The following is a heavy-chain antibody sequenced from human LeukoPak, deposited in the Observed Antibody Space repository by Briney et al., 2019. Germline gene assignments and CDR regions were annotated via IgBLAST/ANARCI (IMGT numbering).Heavy chain of an antibody. CDR3: AREVVLSTSAWFEY. V-gene: IGHV3-7*01. Sequence: PGGSLRLSCAVSGFTFSSYWMSWVRQAPGKGLEWVANIKEDGTEKYYQDSVKGRFTISRDNAKNSLYLQMNSLRAEDTGVYYCAREVVLSTSAWFEYWGQGTLVTVSS. CDR1: GFTFSSYW. D-gene: IGHD3-22*01. J-gene: IGHJ4*02. CDR2: IKEDGTEK.